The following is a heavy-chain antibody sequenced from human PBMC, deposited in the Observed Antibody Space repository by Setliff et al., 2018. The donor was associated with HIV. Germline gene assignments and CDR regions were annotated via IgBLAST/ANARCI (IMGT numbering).Heavy chain of an antibody. CDR1: GGTFSSYA. Sequence: ASVKVSCKASGGTFSSYAISWVRQAPGQGLEWMGIIYPGGARRSYAQKFQGRVTMTWDTSTSTVYMELSSLRSEDTAVYYCARSAHDSETGYWGQGTLVTVSS. CDR2: IYPGGARR. D-gene: IGHD5-12*01. J-gene: IGHJ4*02. V-gene: IGHV1-46*01. CDR3: ARSAHDSETGY.